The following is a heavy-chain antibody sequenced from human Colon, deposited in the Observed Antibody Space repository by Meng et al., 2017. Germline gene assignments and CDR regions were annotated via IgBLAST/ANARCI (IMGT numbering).Heavy chain of an antibody. Sequence: KESGPGRVNPSGTLPLTCAVSSGSISSSNWWSWVRQPPGKGLEWIGEISQSGTTYYNPSLKSRVTITGDWSKNQFSLNLNSVTAADTALYYCVRQGMTSYSWGYWGQGTLVTVSS. CDR3: VRQGMTSYSWGY. CDR2: ISQSGTT. D-gene: IGHD3-9*01. CDR1: SGSISSSNW. V-gene: IGHV4-4*02. J-gene: IGHJ4*02.